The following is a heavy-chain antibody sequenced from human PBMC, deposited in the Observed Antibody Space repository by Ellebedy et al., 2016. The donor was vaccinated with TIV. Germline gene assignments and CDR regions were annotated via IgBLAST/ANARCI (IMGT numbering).Heavy chain of an antibody. V-gene: IGHV1-2*02. Sequence: AASVKVSCKPSGYTFTDYYIHWFRQAPGQEFEWMGWINPNNGGTNYAQKFQDRVTMTRDTTISTVYMDLSRLTSDDTAVYYCTRGPSGGYFDYWGQGTLVPVSS. CDR1: GYTFTDYY. CDR2: INPNNGGT. CDR3: TRGPSGGYFDY. J-gene: IGHJ4*02. D-gene: IGHD3-10*01.